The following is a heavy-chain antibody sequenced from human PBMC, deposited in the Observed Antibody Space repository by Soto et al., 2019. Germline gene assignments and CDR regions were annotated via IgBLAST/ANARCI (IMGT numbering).Heavy chain of an antibody. CDR1: RVAFSKFS. V-gene: IGHV1-69*01. CDR3: AKVRYSSPMGYYYGMDG. CDR2: VIPIFGTA. Sequence: HAQLEQSGGEVKKPGSSVNVSCTASRVAFSKFSVTWVRQAPGLGRDWVGGVIPIFGTANYAQKFQGRVTITADASKSTSYMEVNNLRSEDTAVYYCAKVRYSSPMGYYYGMDGWGQGTTVTVS. J-gene: IGHJ6*02. D-gene: IGHD6-19*01.